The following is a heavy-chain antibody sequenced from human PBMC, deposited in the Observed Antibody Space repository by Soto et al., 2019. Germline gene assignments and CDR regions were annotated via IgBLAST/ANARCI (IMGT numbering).Heavy chain of an antibody. CDR2: ISASGANT. CDR3: AKARGDYQQVGVFNS. V-gene: IGHV3-23*01. D-gene: IGHD6-6*01. J-gene: IGHJ4*02. Sequence: EVQLLESGGGLVQPGGSLRLSCAASGLTFNTYAMSWVRQAPGKGPEWVSAISASGANTYYADSVKVLFTISSDNCENTVYLQMSRLRAVDTAIYYCAKARGDYQQVGVFNSWGQGALVTVSS. CDR1: GLTFNTYA.